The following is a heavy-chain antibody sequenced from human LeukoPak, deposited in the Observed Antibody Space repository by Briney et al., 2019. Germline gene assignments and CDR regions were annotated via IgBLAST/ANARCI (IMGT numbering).Heavy chain of an antibody. J-gene: IGHJ4*02. V-gene: IGHV3-33*01. CDR1: GFTFSSYG. CDR2: IWYDGSNK. D-gene: IGHD6-6*01. Sequence: GRSLRLSCAASGFTFSSYGMHWVRQAPGKGLEWVAVIWYDGSNKYYADSVKGRFTISRDNSKNTLYLQMNSLRAEDTAVYYCARDSGRVAARRRGFDYSGQGTLVTVFS. CDR3: ARDSGRVAARRRGFDY.